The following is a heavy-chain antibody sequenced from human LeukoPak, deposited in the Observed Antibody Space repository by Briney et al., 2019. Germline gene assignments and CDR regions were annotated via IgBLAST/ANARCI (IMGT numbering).Heavy chain of an antibody. J-gene: IGHJ3*02. Sequence: PGGSLRLYCAASGFTFSSYAMSWVRRAPGKGLEWVSAISCSDGSTYYADAGRGRFTIHRDNPKHTLYLQMNSLRAEDTAVYYCAKTYYDILSGMRGAFDIWGQGAMVTVSS. CDR1: GFTFSSYA. V-gene: IGHV3-23*01. CDR2: ISCSDGST. CDR3: AKTYYDILSGMRGAFDI. D-gene: IGHD3-9*01.